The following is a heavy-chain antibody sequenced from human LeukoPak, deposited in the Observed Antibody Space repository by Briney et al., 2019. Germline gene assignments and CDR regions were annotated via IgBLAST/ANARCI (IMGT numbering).Heavy chain of an antibody. J-gene: IGHJ6*03. Sequence: GGSLRLFYAASRYTFSSYSMNWVRQAPGKGLEWVSYISSSSSTIYYADSVKGRFTISRDNAKNSLYLQMNSLRAEDTAVYYCARERGDFWKYYMDVWGKGTTVTASS. V-gene: IGHV3-48*01. CDR3: ARERGDFWKYYMDV. CDR1: RYTFSSYS. D-gene: IGHD3-3*01. CDR2: ISSSSSTI.